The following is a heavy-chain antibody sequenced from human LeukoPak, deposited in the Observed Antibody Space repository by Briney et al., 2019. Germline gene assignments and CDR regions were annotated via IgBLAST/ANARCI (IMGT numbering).Heavy chain of an antibody. J-gene: IGHJ4*02. D-gene: IGHD6-19*01. CDR2: ISSSGYST. Sequence: GGSLRLSCAASGFTFSSYAMTWVRQAPGKGLEWVSTISSSGYSTYYADSVKGRFTISRDNSKNTLYLQLNSPRAEDTTVYYCAKTTYASNSSGWYNHFDYWGQGTLVTVSS. CDR1: GFTFSSYA. V-gene: IGHV3-23*01. CDR3: AKTTYASNSSGWYNHFDY.